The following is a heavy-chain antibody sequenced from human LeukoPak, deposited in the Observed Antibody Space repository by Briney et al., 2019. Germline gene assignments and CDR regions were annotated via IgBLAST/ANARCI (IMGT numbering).Heavy chain of an antibody. CDR1: GFSFSDYA. D-gene: IGHD3-22*01. CDR3: AKDFHASSGYYLDY. Sequence: GGSLRLSCAASGFSFSDYAMNWVRQAPGKGLEWVSGTGHNNDDTYYADSVKGRFSISRDSSKNTLHLQMDSLRAEDAAVYYCAKDFHASSGYYLDYWGQGTRVTVSS. J-gene: IGHJ4*02. V-gene: IGHV3-23*01. CDR2: TGHNNDDT.